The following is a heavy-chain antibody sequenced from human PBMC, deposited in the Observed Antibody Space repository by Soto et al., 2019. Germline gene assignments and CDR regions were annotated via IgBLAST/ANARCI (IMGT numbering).Heavy chain of an antibody. CDR3: ARDGAGMGATSDY. Sequence: QVQLVQWGAEVKKPGSSVKVSCKASGGTFSSYTLNWVRQAPGPGLEWMGGIIPMFGTTDYAEKFQGRVTITADESTSTAYMELTGLRSEDTAFYYCARDGAGMGATSDYWGQGTLVTVSS. CDR2: IIPMFGTT. V-gene: IGHV1-69*12. CDR1: GGTFSSYT. D-gene: IGHD1-26*01. J-gene: IGHJ4*02.